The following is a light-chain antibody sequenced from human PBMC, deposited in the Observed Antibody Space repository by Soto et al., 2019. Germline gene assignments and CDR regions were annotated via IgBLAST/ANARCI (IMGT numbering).Light chain of an antibody. J-gene: IGKJ1*01. Sequence: DIQMTQSPSTLSASVGDRDNITCRASESMSNCLAWYQQKPGKAPKLLISGASSLQSGVPSRFSGSASGTEFTLTISSLQPDDFATYYCQHYNSYSEAFGQGTKVDIK. CDR3: QHYNSYSEA. CDR2: GAS. V-gene: IGKV1-5*01. CDR1: ESMSNC.